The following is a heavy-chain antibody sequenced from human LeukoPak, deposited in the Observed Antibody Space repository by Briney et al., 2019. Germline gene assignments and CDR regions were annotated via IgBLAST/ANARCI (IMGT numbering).Heavy chain of an antibody. CDR3: ARYGYYDSNGYYPFDH. Sequence: SETLSLTCTVSGGSISIYHWSWIRQTPGKGLEWIGYIFYSGATNYNPSLKSRVTISADTSKNQFSLKLSSVIAADTAVYFCARYGYYDSNGYYPFDHWGQGTLVTVSS. CDR1: GGSISIYH. CDR2: IFYSGAT. J-gene: IGHJ4*02. D-gene: IGHD3-22*01. V-gene: IGHV4-59*01.